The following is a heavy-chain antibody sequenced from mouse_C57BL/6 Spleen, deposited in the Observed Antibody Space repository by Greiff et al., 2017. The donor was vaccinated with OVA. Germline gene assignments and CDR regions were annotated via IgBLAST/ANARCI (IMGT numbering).Heavy chain of an antibody. CDR1: GFTFSSYA. Sequence: EVQRVESGGGLVKPGGSLKLSCAASGFTFSSYAMSWVRQTPEKRLEWVATISDGGSYTYYPDNVKGRFTISRDNAKNNLYLQMSHLKSEDTAMYYCARRIYYDYDEGRLDYWGQGTTLTVSS. D-gene: IGHD2-4*01. CDR2: ISDGGSYT. V-gene: IGHV5-4*03. J-gene: IGHJ2*01. CDR3: ARRIYYDYDEGRLDY.